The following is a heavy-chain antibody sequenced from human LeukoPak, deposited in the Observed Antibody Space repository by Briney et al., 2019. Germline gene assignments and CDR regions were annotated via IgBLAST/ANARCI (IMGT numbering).Heavy chain of an antibody. CDR3: AVPMTSESAFDI. CDR1: GYTFTGYY. V-gene: IGHV1-2*02. J-gene: IGHJ3*02. Sequence: ASVKVSCKASGYTFTGYYMHWVRQAPGQGLEWMGWIYPNSGGTNYAQKFQGRVTMTRDTSISTAYMELSRLRSDDTAVYYCAVPMTSESAFDIWGQGTMVTVSS. CDR2: IYPNSGGT.